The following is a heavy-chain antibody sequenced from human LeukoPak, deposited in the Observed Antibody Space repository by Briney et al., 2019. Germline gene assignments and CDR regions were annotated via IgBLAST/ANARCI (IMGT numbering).Heavy chain of an antibody. V-gene: IGHV5-51*01. D-gene: IGHD3-22*01. CDR3: ARHSPPYYDSSGYYYVYAFDI. CDR2: IYPGDSET. Sequence: PGESLKISCKGSGYSFTNYWIGWVRQMPGKGLEWMGIIYPGDSETRYSPSFQGQVTISADKSISTAYLQWSSLKASDTAMYYCARHSPPYYDSSGYYYVYAFDIWGQGTMVTVSS. J-gene: IGHJ3*02. CDR1: GYSFTNYW.